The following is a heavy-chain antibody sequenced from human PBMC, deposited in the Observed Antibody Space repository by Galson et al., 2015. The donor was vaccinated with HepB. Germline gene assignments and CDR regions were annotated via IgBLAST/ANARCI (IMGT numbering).Heavy chain of an antibody. V-gene: IGHV3-33*01. CDR2: IWYDGSNK. Sequence: SLRLSCAASGFTFSSYGMHWVRQAPGMGLEWVAVIWYDGSNKYYADSVKGRFTISRDNSKNTLYLQMNSLRAEDTAVYNCARDRVRYDSSGYYYGGMDVWGQGTTVPVSS. D-gene: IGHD3-22*01. CDR1: GFTFSSYG. CDR3: ARDRVRYDSSGYYYGGMDV. J-gene: IGHJ6*02.